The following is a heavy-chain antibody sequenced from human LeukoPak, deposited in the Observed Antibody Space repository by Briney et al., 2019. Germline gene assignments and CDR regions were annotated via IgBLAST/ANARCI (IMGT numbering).Heavy chain of an antibody. CDR3: ARETIVGATTGDY. V-gene: IGHV4-61*02. CDR2: IYTSGST. J-gene: IGHJ4*02. CDR1: GGSISSGSYY. D-gene: IGHD1-26*01. Sequence: SETLSLTCTVSGGSISSGSYYWSWIRQPAGKGLEWIGRIYTSGSTNYNPSLKSRVTISVDTSKNQFSLKLSSVTAADTAVYHCARETIVGATTGDYWGQGTLVTVSS.